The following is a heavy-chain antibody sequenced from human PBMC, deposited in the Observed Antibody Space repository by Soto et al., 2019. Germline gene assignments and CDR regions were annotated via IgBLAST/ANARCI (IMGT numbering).Heavy chain of an antibody. CDR3: ARSVPFRRHVLYYYYCMDV. CDR2: MNPNSGNT. D-gene: IGHD2-2*01. Sequence: QVQLVQSGAEVQKPGASVKVSCKASGYTFTSYDINWVRQATGQGLEWMGWMNPNSGNTGYAQKFQGRVTMTRNTSISTAYMELSSLRSEDTAVYYCARSVPFRRHVLYYYYCMDVWGQGTTVTVSS. J-gene: IGHJ6*02. CDR1: GYTFTSYD. V-gene: IGHV1-8*01.